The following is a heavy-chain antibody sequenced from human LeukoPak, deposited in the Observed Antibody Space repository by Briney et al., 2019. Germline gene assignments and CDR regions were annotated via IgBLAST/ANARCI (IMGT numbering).Heavy chain of an antibody. CDR3: AREGEDDRAFDI. CDR2: IIPIFGTA. D-gene: IGHD3-9*01. J-gene: IGHJ3*02. V-gene: IGHV1-69*13. CDR1: GGTFSNYA. Sequence: SVKVSCKATGGTFSNYAISWVRQAPGQGLEWMGGIIPIFGTANYAQKFQGRVTITADESTSTAYMELSSLRSEDTAVYYCAREGEDDRAFDIWGQGTMVTVSS.